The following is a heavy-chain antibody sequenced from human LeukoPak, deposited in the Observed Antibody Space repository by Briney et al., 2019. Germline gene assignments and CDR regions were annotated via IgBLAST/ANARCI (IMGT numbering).Heavy chain of an antibody. CDR1: GGTFSSYD. CDR2: IMPMFGKA. CDR3: ATGTSGSYYVY. Sequence: ASVKVSCKASGGTFSSYDISWVRQAPGQGLEWMGGIMPMFGKAIYAQKFQGRVTMTEDTSTDTAYMELSSLRSEDTAVYYCATGTSGSYYVYWGQGTLVTVSS. J-gene: IGHJ4*02. D-gene: IGHD1-26*01. V-gene: IGHV1-69*06.